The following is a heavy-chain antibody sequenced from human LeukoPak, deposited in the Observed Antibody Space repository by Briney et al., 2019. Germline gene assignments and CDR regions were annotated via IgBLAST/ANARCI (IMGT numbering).Heavy chain of an antibody. CDR3: ARDRYYYDSSGYYTFDY. D-gene: IGHD3-22*01. CDR2: IYTSGST. J-gene: IGHJ4*02. CDR1: GGSIGSYY. Sequence: SETLSLTCTVSGGSIGSYYWSWIRQPAGKGLEWIGRIYTSGSTNYNPSLKSRVTMSVDTSKNQFSLKLSSVTAADTAVYYCARDRYYYDSSGYYTFDYWGQGTLVTVSS. V-gene: IGHV4-4*07.